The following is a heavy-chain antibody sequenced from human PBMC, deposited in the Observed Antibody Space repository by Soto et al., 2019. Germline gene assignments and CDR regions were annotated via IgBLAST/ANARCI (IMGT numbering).Heavy chain of an antibody. CDR1: GYTFTSYG. J-gene: IGHJ6*02. V-gene: IGHV1-18*04. Sequence: ASVKVSCKASGYTFTSYGISWVRQAPGQGLEWMGWISAYNGNTNSAQKLQGRVTMTTDTSTSTAYMELRSLRSDDTAVYYCARTPTDILTGDVYYYYGMYVLGQGTTVTGSS. D-gene: IGHD3-9*01. CDR2: ISAYNGNT. CDR3: ARTPTDILTGDVYYYYGMYV.